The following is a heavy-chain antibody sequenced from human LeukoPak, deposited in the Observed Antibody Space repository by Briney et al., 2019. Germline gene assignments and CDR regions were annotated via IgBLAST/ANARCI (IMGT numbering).Heavy chain of an antibody. J-gene: IGHJ6*02. Sequence: SVKVSCKASGYTFTSYGISWVRQAPGQGLEWMGGIIPIFGTANYAQKFQGRVTITADESTSTAYMELSSLRSEDTAVYYCASRITMVRGVHPPLDVWGQGTTVTVSS. CDR2: IIPIFGTA. D-gene: IGHD3-10*01. V-gene: IGHV1-69*13. CDR1: GYTFTSYG. CDR3: ASRITMVRGVHPPLDV.